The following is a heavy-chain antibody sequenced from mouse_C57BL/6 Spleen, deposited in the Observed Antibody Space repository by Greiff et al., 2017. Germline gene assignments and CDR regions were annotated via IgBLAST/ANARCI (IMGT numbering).Heavy chain of an antibody. Sequence: VQLQQSGAELMKPGASVKLSCKATGYKFTGYWIEWVKQRPGHGLEWIGEILPGSGSTYYNEKFKGKATFTADTSSNTAYMQLSSLTTEDSAIYYCARVDYAYDQVFAYWGQGTLVTVAA. D-gene: IGHD2-14*01. CDR1: GYKFTGYW. CDR2: ILPGSGST. V-gene: IGHV1-9*01. CDR3: ARVDYAYDQVFAY. J-gene: IGHJ3*01.